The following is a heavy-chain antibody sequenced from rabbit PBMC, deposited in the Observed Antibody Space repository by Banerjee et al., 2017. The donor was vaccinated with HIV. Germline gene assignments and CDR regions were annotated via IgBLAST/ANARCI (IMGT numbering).Heavy chain of an antibody. J-gene: IGHJ4*01. Sequence: QEQLKESGGDLVKPEGSLTLTCEASGFDLSSYYYMCWVRQAPGKGLEWIACIFGGSSGDTHYASWAKGRFTISKTSWTTVTLQMTSLTAADTASYFCARDLAGVIGWNFDLWGPGTLVTVS. CDR3: ARDLAGVIGWNFDL. CDR2: IFGGSSGDT. V-gene: IGHV1S45*01. D-gene: IGHD4-1*01. CDR1: GFDLSSYYY.